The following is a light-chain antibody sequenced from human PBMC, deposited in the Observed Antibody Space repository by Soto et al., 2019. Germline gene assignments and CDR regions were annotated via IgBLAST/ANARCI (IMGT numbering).Light chain of an antibody. CDR2: LEGSGSY. CDR1: SGHSRNI. CDR3: ETWDSNTRI. Sequence: QLVLTQSSSASASLGSSVTLTCTLSSGHSRNIIAWHQQQPGKAPRSLMRLEGSGSYNKGSGIPDRFSGSSSGADRYLTISNLQFEDEADYYCETWDSNTRIFGTGTKLTVL. J-gene: IGLJ1*01. V-gene: IGLV4-60*02.